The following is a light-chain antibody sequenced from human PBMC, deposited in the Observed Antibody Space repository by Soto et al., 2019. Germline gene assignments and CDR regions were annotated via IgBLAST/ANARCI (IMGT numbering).Light chain of an antibody. CDR3: MQGTHWPPYT. Sequence: DVVMTQSPLSLPVTLGQPASISCRSSQSLVYSDGNTYLNWFQHMPGQSPRRLSYKVSNRDSGVPDRFSGSGSGTDFTLKISRVEAEDVGVYYCMQGTHWPPYTFGQGTKLEIK. CDR2: KVS. V-gene: IGKV2-30*01. J-gene: IGKJ2*01. CDR1: QSLVYSDGNTY.